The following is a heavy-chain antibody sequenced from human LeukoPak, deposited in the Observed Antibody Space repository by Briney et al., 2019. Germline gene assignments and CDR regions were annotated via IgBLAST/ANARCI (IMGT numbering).Heavy chain of an antibody. V-gene: IGHV4-59*08. CDR1: GGSISSYY. D-gene: IGHD2-15*01. Sequence: SETLSLTCTVSGGSISSYYWSWIRQPPGKGLEWIGYIYYSGSTNYNPSLKSRVTISVDTSKNQFSLKLSSVTAADTAVYYCASTLGYCSGGSCYPEYFRHWGQGTLVTVSS. CDR3: ASTLGYCSGGSCYPEYFRH. CDR2: IYYSGST. J-gene: IGHJ1*01.